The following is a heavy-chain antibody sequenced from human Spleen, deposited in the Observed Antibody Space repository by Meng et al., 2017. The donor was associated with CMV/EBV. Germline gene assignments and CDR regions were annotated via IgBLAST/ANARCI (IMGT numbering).Heavy chain of an antibody. CDR1: GFTFSDYY. CDR3: AKPEGDTAMVPRDYYYGMDV. CDR2: IRHDEKNE. D-gene: IGHD5-18*01. Sequence: GESLKISCAASGFTFSDYYMSWIRQAPGKGLQWVSFIRHDEKNEFYADSVKGRFTISRDNSKNTLYLQMNSLRAEDTAVYYCAKPEGDTAMVPRDYYYGMDVWGQGTTVTVSS. J-gene: IGHJ6*02. V-gene: IGHV3-30*02.